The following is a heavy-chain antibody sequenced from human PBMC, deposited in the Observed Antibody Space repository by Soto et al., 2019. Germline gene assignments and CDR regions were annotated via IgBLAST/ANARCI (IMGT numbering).Heavy chain of an antibody. J-gene: IGHJ4*02. CDR2: ISGSGGST. CDR1: GFTFSSYA. V-gene: IGHV3-23*01. CDR3: AKSFVCFWAFESYGSGSYSRGDY. D-gene: IGHD3-10*01. Sequence: WGSLRLSCAASGFTFSSYAMSWVRKALGKGLEWVSAISGSGGSTYYADSVKGRFTISRDNSKNTLYLQMNSRRAEDTAVYYWAKSFVCFWAFESYGSGSYSRGDYWGQETRVTVSS.